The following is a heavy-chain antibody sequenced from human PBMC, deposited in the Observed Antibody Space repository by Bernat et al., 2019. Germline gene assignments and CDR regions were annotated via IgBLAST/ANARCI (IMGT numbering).Heavy chain of an antibody. CDR2: IDPSDSYT. D-gene: IGHD3-3*01. CDR1: GYSFTSYW. J-gene: IGHJ5*02. CDR3: ARLSGDFWSGYYHFDP. Sequence: EVQLVQSGAEVKKPGESLRISCKGSGYSFTSYWISWVRQMPGKGLEWMGRIDPSDSYTNYSPSFQGHVTISADKSISTACLQWSSLKASDTAMYYCARLSGDFWSGYYHFDPWGQGTLVTVSS. V-gene: IGHV5-10-1*03.